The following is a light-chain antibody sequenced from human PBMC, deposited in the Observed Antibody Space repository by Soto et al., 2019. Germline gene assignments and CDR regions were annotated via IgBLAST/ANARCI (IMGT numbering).Light chain of an antibody. CDR2: GAS. V-gene: IGKV3-15*01. CDR3: QQYNRWTSIT. CDR1: QSIGTK. Sequence: EVVMTQSPATLSVSPGDRAILSCSASQSIGTKVAWYQQRPGQAPRLLIYGASTRAADIPARFSGSGSGTEFTLRISSLQSDDFAVYYCQQYNRWTSITFGQGTRL. J-gene: IGKJ5*01.